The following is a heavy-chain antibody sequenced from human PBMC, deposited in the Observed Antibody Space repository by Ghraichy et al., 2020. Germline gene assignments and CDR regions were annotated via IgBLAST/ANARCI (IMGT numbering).Heavy chain of an antibody. Sequence: SVKVSCKASGGTFSSYAISWVRQAPGQGLEWMGRIIPILGIANYAQKFQGRVTITADKSTSTAYMELSSLRSEDTAVYYCARDMGLVATIPNPYYYYYGMDVWGQGTTVTVSS. CDR3: ARDMGLVATIPNPYYYYYGMDV. D-gene: IGHD5-24*01. CDR1: GGTFSSYA. V-gene: IGHV1-69*04. J-gene: IGHJ6*02. CDR2: IIPILGIA.